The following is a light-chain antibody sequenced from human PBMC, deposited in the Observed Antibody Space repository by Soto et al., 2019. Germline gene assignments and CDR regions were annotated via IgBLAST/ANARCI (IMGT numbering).Light chain of an antibody. Sequence: EAASISCSSSQSLLQSNGYNYLDWYLQKPGQSPHLLIYLGSNRASGVPDRFSGSGPGTDFTLKISGLEAEDAGVYYCMQPLQTFGGGTKVDIK. CDR2: LGS. CDR1: QSLLQSNGYNY. V-gene: IGKV2-28*01. J-gene: IGKJ4*01. CDR3: MQPLQT.